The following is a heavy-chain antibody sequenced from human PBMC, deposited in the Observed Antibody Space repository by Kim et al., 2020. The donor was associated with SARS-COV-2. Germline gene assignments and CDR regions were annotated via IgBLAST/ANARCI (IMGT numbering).Heavy chain of an antibody. CDR3: ARNEEAVGNGEH. D-gene: IGHD6-13*01. J-gene: IGHJ4*02. CDR2: MFYNGRA. Sequence: SETLSLTCSVSGGSVSSGSHYWSWIRQPPGKGLEWIGYMFYNGRANYNPSLKSRVTISVDTSKNQFSLKLSSMTAADTAVYYCARNEEAVGNGEHWGQGTLVTVSS. CDR1: GGSVSSGSHY. V-gene: IGHV4-61*01.